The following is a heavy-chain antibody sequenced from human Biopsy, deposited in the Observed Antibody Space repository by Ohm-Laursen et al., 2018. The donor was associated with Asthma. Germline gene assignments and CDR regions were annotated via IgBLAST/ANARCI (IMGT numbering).Heavy chain of an antibody. CDR2: LGPDARET. D-gene: IGHD1-26*01. CDR3: PKDVFPGWELRRGPDY. CDR1: GFNFNIQW. J-gene: IGHJ4*02. V-gene: IGHV3-7*04. Sequence: LSLTCAASGFNFNIQWMSWVRQAPGKGLEWVANLGPDARETYSVDSMKGRLTVSRDNAKTSIFLQLNTLRVEDTAVYYCPKDVFPGWELRRGPDYWGQGTLVTVSS.